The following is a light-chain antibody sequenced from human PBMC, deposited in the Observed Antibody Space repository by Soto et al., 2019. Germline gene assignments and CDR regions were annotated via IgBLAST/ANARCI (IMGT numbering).Light chain of an antibody. V-gene: IGKV1-9*01. CDR3: QQINSSPLT. J-gene: IGKJ4*01. Sequence: IHITQSPSTLSASVDVKDTITCRASQGISSYLACYQQRPGKAPKLLVYDASTLQNGVPSRFSGSVSGTEFTLTISSLQPEDFATYYCQQINSSPLTFGGGTKVDIK. CDR2: DAS. CDR1: QGISSY.